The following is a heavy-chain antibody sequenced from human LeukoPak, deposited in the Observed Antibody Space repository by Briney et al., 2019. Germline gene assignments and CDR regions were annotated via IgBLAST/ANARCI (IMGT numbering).Heavy chain of an antibody. D-gene: IGHD2-15*01. Sequence: GGSLRLSCTASGFTFGDYAMSWVRQAPGKGLEWVGFIRSKAYGGTAEYAASVKGRFTISRDDSKSIAYLQMNSLKTEDTAVYYCTRVVVYYFDYWGQGTLVTVSS. V-gene: IGHV3-49*04. CDR1: GFTFGDYA. J-gene: IGHJ4*02. CDR2: IRSKAYGGTA. CDR3: TRVVVYYFDY.